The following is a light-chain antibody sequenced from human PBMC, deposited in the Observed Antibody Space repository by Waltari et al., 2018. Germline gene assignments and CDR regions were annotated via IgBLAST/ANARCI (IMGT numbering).Light chain of an antibody. V-gene: IGKV3-11*01. Sequence: VLIQSPATLSLSPAETATRFCRASQSVGTYLAWYQQKPAQAPRLLIYDASNRATGSPARFRGSGSETDFTLTISSLEAEDFAVYYCQQRSNWTPHTSGQGGRLEIK. J-gene: IGKJ2*01. CDR2: DAS. CDR3: QQRSNWTPHT. CDR1: QSVGTY.